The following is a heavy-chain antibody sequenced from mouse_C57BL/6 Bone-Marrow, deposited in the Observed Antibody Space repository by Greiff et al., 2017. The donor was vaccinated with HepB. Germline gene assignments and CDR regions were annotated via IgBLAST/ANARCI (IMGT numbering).Heavy chain of an antibody. V-gene: IGHV1-50*01. D-gene: IGHD1-1*01. CDR3: AREATVVARYYFDY. J-gene: IGHJ2*01. Sequence: QVQLQQPGAELVKPGASVKLSCKASGYTFTSYWMQWVKQRPGQGLEWIGEIDPSDSYTNYNQKFKGKATLTVDTSSSTAYMQLSSLTSEDSAVYYSAREATVVARYYFDYWGQGTTLTVSS. CDR2: IDPSDSYT. CDR1: GYTFTSYW.